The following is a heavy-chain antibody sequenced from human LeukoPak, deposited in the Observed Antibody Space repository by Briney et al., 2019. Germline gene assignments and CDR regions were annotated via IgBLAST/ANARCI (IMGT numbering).Heavy chain of an antibody. J-gene: IGHJ4*02. V-gene: IGHV1-2*02. CDR3: ARSSAVTTGQQPFAY. CDR1: GYTFTGYY. D-gene: IGHD4-17*01. CDR2: INPNSGGT. Sequence: GASVKVSCKASGYTFTGYYMHWVRQAPGQGLEWMGWINPNSGGTNYAQKFQGRVTMTRDTSISTAYMELSRLRSDDTAVYYCARSSAVTTGQQPFAYWGQGTLVTVSS.